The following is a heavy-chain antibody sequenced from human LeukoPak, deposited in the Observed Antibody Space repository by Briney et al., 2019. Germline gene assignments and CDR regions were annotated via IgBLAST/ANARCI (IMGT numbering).Heavy chain of an antibody. CDR1: GGTFSSYA. V-gene: IGHV1-69*06. J-gene: IGHJ4*02. Sequence: SVKVSCKASGGTFSSYAISWVRQAPGQGLEWMGGIIPIFGTANYAQKFQGRVTITADKSTSTAYMELSSLRSEDTAVYYCASSLAGYDSYFDYWGQGTLVTVSS. CDR3: ASSLAGYDSYFDY. CDR2: IIPIFGTA. D-gene: IGHD5-12*01.